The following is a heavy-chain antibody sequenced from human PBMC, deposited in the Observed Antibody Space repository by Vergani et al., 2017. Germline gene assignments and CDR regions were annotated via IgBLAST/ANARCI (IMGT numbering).Heavy chain of an antibody. CDR1: GVSFNTYG. J-gene: IGHJ4*02. CDR2: IGYDGRIK. Sequence: QVQLVKTGGGVVQPGESLRLYCATSGVSFNTYGANWVRQAPGKGLEWVAFIGYDGRIKYNVDSVKGRFTISRDTSKKTLSLQMRSLRADETAVYYCAKDWRENSDYGYFDYWGQGTLVTVSS. CDR3: AKDWRENSDYGYFDY. D-gene: IGHD4-17*01. V-gene: IGHV3-30*02.